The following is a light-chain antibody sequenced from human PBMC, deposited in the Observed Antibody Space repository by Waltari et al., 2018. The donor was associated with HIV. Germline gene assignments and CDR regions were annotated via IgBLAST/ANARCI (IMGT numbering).Light chain of an antibody. J-gene: IGLJ1*01. CDR2: DVS. CDR1: SSDVGGYEY. V-gene: IGLV2-14*01. Sequence: QSALTQPASVSGSPGQSMTISCTGTSSDVGGYEYVAWYQQHPGKAPKLMISDVSNRPSGVSNRFSGSKSGTTASLTISGLQAEDEADYYCSSYTKGTSLRVFGTGTTVTVL. CDR3: SSYTKGTSLRV.